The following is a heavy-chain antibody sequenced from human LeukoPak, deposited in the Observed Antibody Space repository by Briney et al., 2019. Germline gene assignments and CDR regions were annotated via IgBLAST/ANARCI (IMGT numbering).Heavy chain of an antibody. J-gene: IGHJ5*02. CDR1: GDSISSRTYY. CDR3: ARDVSSMFPNWFDP. D-gene: IGHD6-6*01. CDR2: IWNSGST. Sequence: PSQTLSLTCSVSGDSISSRTYYWTWIRQHPGKGLEWIGYIWNSGSTNYNPALKSRVTISVDTSKNQFSLKLTSVTAADTAIYYCARDVSSMFPNWFDPWGQGILVIVSS. V-gene: IGHV4-31*03.